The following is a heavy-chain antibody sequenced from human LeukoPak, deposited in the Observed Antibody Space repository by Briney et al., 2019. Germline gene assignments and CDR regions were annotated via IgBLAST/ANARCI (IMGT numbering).Heavy chain of an antibody. CDR3: ARWVTQPAPDYYYGMDV. D-gene: IGHD2-21*02. J-gene: IGHJ6*02. CDR2: ISSSSSYI. V-gene: IGHV3-21*01. Sequence: GGSLRLSCAASGFTYSSYSMNWVRQAPGKGLEWVSSISSSSSYIYYADSVKGRLTISRDNAKNSLYLQMNSLRAEDTAVYYCARWVTQPAPDYYYGMDVWGQGTTVTVSS. CDR1: GFTYSSYS.